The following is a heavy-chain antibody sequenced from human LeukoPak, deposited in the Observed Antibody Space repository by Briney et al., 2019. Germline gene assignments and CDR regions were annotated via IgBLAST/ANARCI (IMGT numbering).Heavy chain of an antibody. CDR2: ISSSGSTI. D-gene: IGHD6-13*01. CDR3: ARGGYSSSWIHMDV. V-gene: IGHV3-48*04. Sequence: GGSLRLSCAASGFTFSSYWMSWVRQAPGKGLEWVSYISSSGSTIYYADSVKGRFTISRDNAKNSLYLQMNSLRAEDTAVYYCARGGYSSSWIHMDVWGKGTTVTISS. CDR1: GFTFSSYW. J-gene: IGHJ6*03.